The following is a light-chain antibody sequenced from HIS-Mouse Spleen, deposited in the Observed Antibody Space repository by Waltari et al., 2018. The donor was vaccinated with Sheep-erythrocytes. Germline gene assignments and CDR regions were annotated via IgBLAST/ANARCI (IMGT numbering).Light chain of an antibody. J-gene: IGLJ2*01. CDR1: ALPKKY. V-gene: IGLV3-10*01. Sequence: SYELTQPPSVSVSPGQTARITCSGDALPKKYAYWYQQKSGQAPVLVIYEDSKRPPGIPKRFSGSSSGTMATLTISGAQVEDEADYYCYSTDSSGNHSVFGGGTKLTVL. CDR2: EDS. CDR3: YSTDSSGNHSV.